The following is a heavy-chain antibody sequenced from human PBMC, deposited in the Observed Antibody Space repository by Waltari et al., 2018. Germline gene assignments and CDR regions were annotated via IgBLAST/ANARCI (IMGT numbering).Heavy chain of an antibody. CDR2: MSFDGNNK. V-gene: IGHV3-30-3*01. Sequence: QVQLVESGGGVVQPGRSLRPSWAASGFDFGSYAMHWVRQAPGKGLEWVAFMSFDGNNKYFGDSVRGRFSISRDNSKNTLFLDLNSLRVEDTAVYYCARVSRPHYDNSGAYYEYWGQGTLVTVSS. CDR1: GFDFGSYA. J-gene: IGHJ1*01. D-gene: IGHD3-22*01. CDR3: ARVSRPHYDNSGAYYEY.